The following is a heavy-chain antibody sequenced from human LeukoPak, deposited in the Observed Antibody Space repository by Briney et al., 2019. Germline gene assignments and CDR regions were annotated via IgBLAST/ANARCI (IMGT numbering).Heavy chain of an antibody. V-gene: IGHV3-48*03. Sequence: GGSLRLSCAASGFTFSSYEMNWVRQAPGKGLEWVSYISSSDGTIYYADSVKGRFTISRDSAKNSLYLQMNSLRAGDTAVYYCARDRGSGSYSTHFDYWGQGTLVTVSS. CDR3: ARDRGSGSYSTHFDY. CDR2: ISSSDGTI. J-gene: IGHJ4*02. CDR1: GFTFSSYE. D-gene: IGHD3-10*01.